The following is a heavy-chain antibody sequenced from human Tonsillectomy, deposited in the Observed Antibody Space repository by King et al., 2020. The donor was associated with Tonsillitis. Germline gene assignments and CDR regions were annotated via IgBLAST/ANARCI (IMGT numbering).Heavy chain of an antibody. CDR1: GFSFSTYH. CDR2: ISGSGGRT. CDR3: AKVMNQTPGYFVS. V-gene: IGHV3-23*04. J-gene: IGHJ4*02. D-gene: IGHD2-8*01. Sequence: VQLVESGGGLVQTGGSLRLSCAASGFSFSTYHMTWVRQAPGKGLEWVSGISGSGGRTYHAGSVKGRFTISRDNSQNTVYLQMKNLRGEDTAIYYCAKVMNQTPGYFVSWGQGTLVTVSS.